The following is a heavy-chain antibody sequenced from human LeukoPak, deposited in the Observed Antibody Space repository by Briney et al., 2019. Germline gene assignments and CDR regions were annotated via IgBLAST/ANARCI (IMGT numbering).Heavy chain of an antibody. V-gene: IGHV3-23*01. CDR2: IGSGYYT. CDR3: AKKLPGVSYYFVF. D-gene: IGHD3-9*01. J-gene: IGHJ4*02. CDR1: GFTFSHYD. Sequence: GGSLRLSCVASGFTFSHYDMTWVRQTPGKGLEYVSSIGSGYYTFYAGSVKGRFSISRDNSKSTLYLQMNSLIAEDTAVYFCAKKLPGVSYYFVFWGQGSLVTVSS.